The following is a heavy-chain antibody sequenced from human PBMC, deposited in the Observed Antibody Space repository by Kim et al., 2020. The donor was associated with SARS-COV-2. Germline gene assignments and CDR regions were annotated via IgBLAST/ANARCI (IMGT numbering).Heavy chain of an antibody. CDR1: GGSISSSNW. V-gene: IGHV4-4*02. CDR3: ARVDGVLRRRPGRFDD. Sequence: SETLSLTCAVSGGSISSSNWWWCVLQHPGRRVVWSGGIYHSRGTNYNPSPKSRVTTTVDKTKNQLSLMLSSVTAAATAVYYCARVDGVLRRRPGRFDDWGQGTLVTVSS. D-gene: IGHD4-17*01. CDR2: IYHSRGT. J-gene: IGHJ4*02.